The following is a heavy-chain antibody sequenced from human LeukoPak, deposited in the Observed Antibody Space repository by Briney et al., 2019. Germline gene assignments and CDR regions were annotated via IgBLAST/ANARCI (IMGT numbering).Heavy chain of an antibody. CDR2: ISAYNGNT. J-gene: IGHJ5*02. D-gene: IGHD3-10*01. CDR3: ARATYYYGSGSYLSWFDP. CDR1: GYTFTSYG. Sequence: ASVKVSCKASGYTFTSYGISWVRQAPGQGLEGMGWISAYNGNTNYAQKLQGRVTMTTDTSTSTAYMELRSLRSDDTAVYYCARATYYYGSGSYLSWFDPWGQGTLVTVSS. V-gene: IGHV1-18*01.